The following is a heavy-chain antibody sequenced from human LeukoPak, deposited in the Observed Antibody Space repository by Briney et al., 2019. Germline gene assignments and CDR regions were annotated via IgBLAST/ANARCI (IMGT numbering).Heavy chain of an antibody. CDR2: ISGSGGST. D-gene: IGHD3-16*01. Sequence: PGGSLRLSCAVSVFTFSSYVMSWVREAPGKGMEWVSAISGSGGSTYYADSVKGRFTISRDNSKNTLYLQMNSLRDEDTAVYYCAKFEFGFWGQGTLVTVSS. J-gene: IGHJ4*02. V-gene: IGHV3-23*01. CDR3: AKFEFGF. CDR1: VFTFSSYV.